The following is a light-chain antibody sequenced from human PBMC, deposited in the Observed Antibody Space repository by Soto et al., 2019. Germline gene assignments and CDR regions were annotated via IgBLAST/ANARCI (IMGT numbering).Light chain of an antibody. CDR2: GAS. J-gene: IGKJ4*01. CDR3: QQVKRSPLT. CDR1: EDISSY. Sequence: DIQLTQSPSFLSASVGDRVSITCRASEDISSYLAWYKRKPGKAPKVLISGASTLQSGVPSSFSGRGSGTEFTLTISSLQPEDFATYYCQQVKRSPLTFGGGTKGDIK. V-gene: IGKV1-9*01.